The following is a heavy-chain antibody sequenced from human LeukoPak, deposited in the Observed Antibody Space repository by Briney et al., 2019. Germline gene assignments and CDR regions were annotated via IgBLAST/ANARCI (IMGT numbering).Heavy chain of an antibody. CDR2: ISSSSSYI. V-gene: IGHV3-21*01. D-gene: IGHD3-10*01. J-gene: IGHJ4*02. Sequence: GGSLRLSCAAPGFTFSSYSMNWVRQAPGKGLEWVSSISSSSSYIYYADSVKGRFTISRDNAKNSLYLQMNSLRAEDTAVYYCARPSLWFRGAFDYWGQGTLVTVSS. CDR3: ARPSLWFRGAFDY. CDR1: GFTFSSYS.